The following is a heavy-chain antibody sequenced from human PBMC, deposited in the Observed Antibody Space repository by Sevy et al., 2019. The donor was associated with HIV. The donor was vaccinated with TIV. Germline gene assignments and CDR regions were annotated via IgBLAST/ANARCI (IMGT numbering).Heavy chain of an antibody. D-gene: IGHD3-22*01. CDR2: MNPNTGNT. J-gene: IGHJ5*02. V-gene: IGHV1-8*01. Sequence: ASVKVSCKASGYTFTSYDINWVRQASGQGLEWMGWMNPNTGNTGYEQKFQGRVTMTRNTSISTAYMELSSLRSEDTAVYYCAGHRDYYDSSGYGTFDPWGQGTLVTVSS. CDR3: AGHRDYYDSSGYGTFDP. CDR1: GYTFTSYD.